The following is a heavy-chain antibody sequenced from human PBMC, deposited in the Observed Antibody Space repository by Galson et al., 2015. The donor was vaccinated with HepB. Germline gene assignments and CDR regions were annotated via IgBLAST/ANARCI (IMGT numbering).Heavy chain of an antibody. CDR2: ISSTGTTM. V-gene: IGHV3-48*02. CDR3: ARVYFGSGSSSAYWYFDL. CDR1: GFTFSSYT. D-gene: IGHD3-10*01. Sequence: SLRLSCAASGFTFSSYTMNLVRQAPGKGLESVSYISSTGTTMYYADSAKGRFTISRDNAQNSLYLQMNSLRDEDTAVYYCARVYFGSGSSSAYWYFDLWGRGALVTVSS. J-gene: IGHJ2*01.